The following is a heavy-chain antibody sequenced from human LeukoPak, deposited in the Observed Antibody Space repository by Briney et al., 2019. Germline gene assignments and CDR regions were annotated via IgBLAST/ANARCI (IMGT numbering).Heavy chain of an antibody. D-gene: IGHD6-19*01. CDR1: GYSFTSYW. Sequence: GESLKISCKGSGYSFTSYWIGWVRQMPGKGLEWMGIIYPGDSDTRYSPSFQGQVTISADKSISTAYLQWSSLKASDTAMYYCATLNSSGWYRDENAFDIWGRGTLVTVSS. CDR3: ATLNSSGWYRDENAFDI. J-gene: IGHJ2*01. V-gene: IGHV5-51*01. CDR2: IYPGDSDT.